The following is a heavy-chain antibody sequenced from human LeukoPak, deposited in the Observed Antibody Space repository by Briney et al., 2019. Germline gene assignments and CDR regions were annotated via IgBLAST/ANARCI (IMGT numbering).Heavy chain of an antibody. CDR2: IYYGGST. J-gene: IGHJ5*02. CDR1: GGSVSSYY. V-gene: IGHV4-59*08. CDR3: ARHASGYDVNWFDP. Sequence: SETLSLTCTVSGGSVSSYYWSWIRQPPGKGLEWIGYIYYGGSTNYNPSLKSRVTISVDTSKNQFSLKLSSVTAADTAVYYCARHASGYDVNWFDPWGQGTLVTVSS. D-gene: IGHD5-12*01.